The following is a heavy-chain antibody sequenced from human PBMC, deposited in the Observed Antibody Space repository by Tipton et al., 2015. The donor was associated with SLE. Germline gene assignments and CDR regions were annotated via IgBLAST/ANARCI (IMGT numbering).Heavy chain of an antibody. CDR3: ARNPDHLDAFDI. Sequence: TLSLTCTVSGGSISSHYWSWIRQPPGKGLEWIGYIYYSGSTNYNPSLKSRVTISVDTSKNQFSLKLSSVTAADRAVYYCARNPDHLDAFDIWGQGTMVTVSS. CDR2: IYYSGST. CDR1: GGSISSHY. D-gene: IGHD1-14*01. J-gene: IGHJ3*02. V-gene: IGHV4-59*11.